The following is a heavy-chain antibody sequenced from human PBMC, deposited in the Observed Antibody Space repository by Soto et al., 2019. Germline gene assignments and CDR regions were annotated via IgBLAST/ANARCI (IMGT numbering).Heavy chain of an antibody. CDR3: ARRSYYDSSGCFDY. J-gene: IGHJ4*02. D-gene: IGHD3-22*01. V-gene: IGHV3-74*01. CDR2: INGGGSST. CDR1: GFTFSSYA. Sequence: GGSLRLSCAASGFTFSSYAMSWVRQAPGKGLVWVSRINGGGSSTYYADSVKGRFTISRDNAKNTLYLQMNSVRAEDTAVYYCARRSYYDSSGCFDYWGQGTLVTVSS.